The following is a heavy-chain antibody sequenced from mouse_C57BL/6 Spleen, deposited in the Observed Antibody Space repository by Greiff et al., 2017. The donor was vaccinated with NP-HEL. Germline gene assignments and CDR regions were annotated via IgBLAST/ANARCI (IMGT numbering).Heavy chain of an antibody. D-gene: IGHD1-1*01. Sequence: QVHVKQSGAELAKPGASVKLSCKASGYTFTSYWMHWVKQRPGQGLEWIGYINPSSGYTKYNQKFKDKATLTADKSSSTAYMQLSSLTYEDSAVYYCASLRGSPLFDYWGQGTTLTVSS. CDR1: GYTFTSYW. J-gene: IGHJ2*01. CDR3: ASLRGSPLFDY. CDR2: INPSSGYT. V-gene: IGHV1-7*01.